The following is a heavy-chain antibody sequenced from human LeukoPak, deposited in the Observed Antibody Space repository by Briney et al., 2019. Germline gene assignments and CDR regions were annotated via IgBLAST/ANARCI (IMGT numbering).Heavy chain of an antibody. J-gene: IGHJ6*02. CDR3: GRKDLKTPMVLLDV. CDR2: IGTSDPGT. V-gene: IGHV3-23*01. D-gene: IGHD5-18*01. Sequence: PGGSLRLSCVASGFSLSGYAMSWVRQAPGKGLEWVSHIGTSDPGTFYADSVKGRFTISRDNSENTLYLQMNSLRDEDTAVYYCGRKDLKTPMVLLDVWGQGTTVTVSS. CDR1: GFSLSGYA.